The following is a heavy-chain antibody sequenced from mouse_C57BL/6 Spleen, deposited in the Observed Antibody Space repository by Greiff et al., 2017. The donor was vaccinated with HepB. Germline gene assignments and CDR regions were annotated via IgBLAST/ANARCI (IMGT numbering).Heavy chain of an antibody. CDR1: GYTFTSYW. CDR3: ARGVVATDYAMDY. J-gene: IGHJ4*01. CDR2: IDPSDSYT. D-gene: IGHD1-1*01. V-gene: IGHV1-59*01. Sequence: QVQLQQPGAELVRPGTSVKLSCKASGYTFTSYWMHWVKQRPGQGLEWIGVIDPSDSYTNYNQKFKGKATLTVDTSSSTAYMQLSSLTSEDSAVYYCARGVVATDYAMDYWGQGTSVTVSS.